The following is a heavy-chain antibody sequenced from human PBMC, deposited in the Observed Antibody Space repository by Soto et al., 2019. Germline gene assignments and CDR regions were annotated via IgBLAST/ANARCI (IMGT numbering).Heavy chain of an antibody. D-gene: IGHD4-17*01. CDR1: GFSLSNSGVG. V-gene: IGHV2-5*02. CDR2: IYGDNDK. Sequence: QITLKESGPSPVKPTQTLTVTCTFSGFSLSNSGVGVACIRQPPGKALEWLALIYGDNDKRYSPSLKTRLTITKYTSKNQVVLTMTNMDPVDTATYYCAHCTLHDYGDYDPGTSHVFDSWGQGTLVTGSS. J-gene: IGHJ4*02. CDR3: AHCTLHDYGDYDPGTSHVFDS.